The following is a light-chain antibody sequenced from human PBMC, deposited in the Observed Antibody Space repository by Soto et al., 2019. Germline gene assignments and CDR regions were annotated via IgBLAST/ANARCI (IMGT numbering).Light chain of an antibody. CDR3: HERYNWPPLT. V-gene: IGKV3-11*01. CDR2: DTS. J-gene: IGKJ4*01. Sequence: EIVLTQSPATLSLSPGDRATLSCMASQRVENYLAWFQQKFGQAPRLLIYDTSNRDDGIPDRFSGSGSGTDFTLTISSLEPEDFAVYYCHERYNWPPLTFGGGTKVEIK. CDR1: QRVENY.